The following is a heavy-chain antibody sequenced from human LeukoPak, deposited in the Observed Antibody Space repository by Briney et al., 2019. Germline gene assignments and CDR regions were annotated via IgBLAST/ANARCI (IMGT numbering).Heavy chain of an antibody. D-gene: IGHD1-26*01. CDR2: IYSGGST. CDR1: XFTVSSNY. Sequence: SLRLSXXASXFTVSSNYMSWVRQAPGKGLERVSVIYSGGSTYYVDSVKGRFTNSRDNSKNTLYLQMNSLRAEDTAVYYCARESKLVGASPGAFDIWGQGTMVTVSS. J-gene: IGHJ3*02. V-gene: IGHV3-53*01. CDR3: ARESKLVGASPGAFDI.